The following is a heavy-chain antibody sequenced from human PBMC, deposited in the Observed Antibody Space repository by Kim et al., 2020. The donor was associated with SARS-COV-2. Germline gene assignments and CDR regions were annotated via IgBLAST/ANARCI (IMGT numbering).Heavy chain of an antibody. V-gene: IGHV4-34*01. J-gene: IGHJ4*02. Sequence: NYSPSLKSRVTISVDTSKNQFSLKLSSVTAADTAVYYCARGGFRGPFDYWGQGTLVTVSS. D-gene: IGHD3-10*01. CDR3: ARGGFRGPFDY.